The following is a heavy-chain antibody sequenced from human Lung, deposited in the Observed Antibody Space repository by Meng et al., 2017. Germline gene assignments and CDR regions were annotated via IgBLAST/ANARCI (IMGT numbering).Heavy chain of an antibody. CDR1: GFTFSNAW. CDR2: MKRNVDGGTV. J-gene: IGHJ4*02. CDR3: SGHVDY. Sequence: VLLLEYGACFVKPGGSLRLPCAASGFTFSNAWMTWVRQAQGKGLEWIGRMKRNVDGGTVDYAAAVKGRFFISRDDSENTFYLQMNSLKTEDTAVYYCSGHVDYWGQGTLVTVSS. V-gene: IGHV3-15*01.